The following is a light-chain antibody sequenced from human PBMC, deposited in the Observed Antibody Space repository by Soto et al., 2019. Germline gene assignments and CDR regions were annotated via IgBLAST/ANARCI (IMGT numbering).Light chain of an antibody. J-gene: IGLJ2*01. CDR3: SSYAGNNNLI. Sequence: QSVLTQPPSASGSPGQSVAISCTGTRSDVGGHNRVSWYQQYPGKAPRLMISEVSKRPSGVPDRFSGSKSGNTASLTVSGLQTEDEADYYCSSYAGNNNLIFGGGTKLTVL. CDR2: EVS. CDR1: RSDVGGHNR. V-gene: IGLV2-8*01.